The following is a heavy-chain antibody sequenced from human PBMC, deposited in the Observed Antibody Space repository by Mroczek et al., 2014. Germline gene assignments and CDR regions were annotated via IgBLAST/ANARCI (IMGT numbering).Heavy chain of an antibody. D-gene: IGHD6-19*01. CDR3: ARDRAPGIAVAGPFDY. CDR2: IYTSGST. J-gene: IGHJ4*02. Sequence: QVQLQESGPGLVKPSETLSLTCTVSGGSISSYYWSWIRQPAGKGLEWIGRIYTSGSTNYNPSLKSRVTMSVDTSKNQFSLKLSSVTAADTAVYYCARDRAPGIAVAGPFDYWGQGTLVTVSS. CDR1: GGSISSYY. V-gene: IGHV4-4*07.